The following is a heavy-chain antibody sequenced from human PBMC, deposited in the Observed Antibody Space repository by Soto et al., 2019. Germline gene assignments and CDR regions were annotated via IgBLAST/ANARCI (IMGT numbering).Heavy chain of an antibody. CDR2: IKQDGSEK. V-gene: IGHV3-7*03. Sequence: PGGSLRLSCAASGFTFSSYWMSWVRQAPGKGLEWVANIKQDGSEKYYVDSVKGRFTISRDNAKNSLYLQMNSLTAEDTAVYFCAKDRPPGQSINWFQYYFDYWAQGTLVTVSS. CDR1: GFTFSSYW. CDR3: AKDRPPGQSINWFQYYFDY. D-gene: IGHD3-10*01. J-gene: IGHJ4*02.